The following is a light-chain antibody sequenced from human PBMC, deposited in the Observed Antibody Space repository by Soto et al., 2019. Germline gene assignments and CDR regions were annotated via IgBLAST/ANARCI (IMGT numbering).Light chain of an antibody. Sequence: DIVLTQSPGTLSLSPGERATISCRASQSVSNNYLDWYQQKPGQAPRLLIYGASSRATGIPDRFSGSGSGTEFTLTISSLQSEDFAVYYCQQYNNWPSTFGQGTRLEI. V-gene: IGKV3D-15*01. CDR3: QQYNNWPST. J-gene: IGKJ5*01. CDR1: QSVSNN. CDR2: GAS.